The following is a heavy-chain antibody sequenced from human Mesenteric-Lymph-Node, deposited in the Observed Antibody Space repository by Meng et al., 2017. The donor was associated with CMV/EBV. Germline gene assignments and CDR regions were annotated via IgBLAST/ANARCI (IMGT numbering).Heavy chain of an antibody. CDR1: GGSISSSTYF. D-gene: IGHD2-15*01. V-gene: IGHV4-39*07. CDR3: ARARGGYWGFYFDY. CDR2: IYYSGNT. Sequence: SETLSLTCTVSGGSISSSTYFWGRVRQPPGKGLEWIGNIYYSGNTYYKPSLKSRVTISLETSKNRLSLRLSSVTAADTAVYYCARARGGYWGFYFDYWGQGTLVTVSS. J-gene: IGHJ4*02.